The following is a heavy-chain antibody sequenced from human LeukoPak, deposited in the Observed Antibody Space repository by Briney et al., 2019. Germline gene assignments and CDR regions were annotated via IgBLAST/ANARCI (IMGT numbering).Heavy chain of an antibody. CDR3: ARTPDRGGFDF. J-gene: IGHJ4*02. Sequence: SKTLSLTCTVSSGSINSYYWSWVRQPPGKGLEYIGYIYYSGRTHYNPSLKSRVTISVDTSKNQFSLSLSSVTAADTAAYYCARTPDRGGFDFWGQGMLVTVSS. V-gene: IGHV4-59*01. CDR1: SGSINSYY. D-gene: IGHD3-10*01. CDR2: IYYSGRT.